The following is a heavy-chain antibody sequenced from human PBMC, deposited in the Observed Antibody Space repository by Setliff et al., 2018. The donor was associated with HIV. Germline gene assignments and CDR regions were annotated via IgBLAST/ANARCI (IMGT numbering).Heavy chain of an antibody. D-gene: IGHD3-3*01. CDR1: GFTFSSYE. V-gene: IGHV3-48*03. Sequence: GGSLRLSCAASGFTFSSYEMNWVRQAPGKGLEWVSYISSSGSTIYYADSVKGRFTISRDNAKNSLYLQMNSLRAEDTAVYYCARSYNFWSGYPPVDYFDYWGQGTLVTVSS. J-gene: IGHJ4*02. CDR3: ARSYNFWSGYPPVDYFDY. CDR2: ISSSGSTI.